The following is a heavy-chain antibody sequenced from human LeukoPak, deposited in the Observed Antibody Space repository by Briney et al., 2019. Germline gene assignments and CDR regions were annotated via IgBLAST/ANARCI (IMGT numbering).Heavy chain of an antibody. J-gene: IGHJ4*02. D-gene: IGHD5-18*01. CDR1: GFTFSSYL. CDR2: MKGDGSNK. CDR3: ARSDVDTATLDY. Sequence: GGSLRLSWAASGFTFSSYLMTWVRRAPGKGLEWVANMKGDGSNKYYADSVKGRFTISRDNSKNTLYLQMNSLRAEDTAVYYCARSDVDTATLDYWGQGTLVTVSS. V-gene: IGHV3-7*01.